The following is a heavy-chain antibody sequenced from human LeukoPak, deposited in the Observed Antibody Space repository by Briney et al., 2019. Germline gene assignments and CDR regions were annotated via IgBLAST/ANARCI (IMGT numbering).Heavy chain of an antibody. Sequence: ASVKVSCKASGYTFTSYGISWVRQAPGQGLEWMGWISAYNGNTNYAQKLQGRVTMTTDTSTSTAYMELRSLRSDDTAVYYCARDTIPYNWNYPGYAFDIWGQGTMVTVSS. CDR3: ARDTIPYNWNYPGYAFDI. J-gene: IGHJ3*02. CDR2: ISAYNGNT. V-gene: IGHV1-18*01. CDR1: GYTFTSYG. D-gene: IGHD1-7*01.